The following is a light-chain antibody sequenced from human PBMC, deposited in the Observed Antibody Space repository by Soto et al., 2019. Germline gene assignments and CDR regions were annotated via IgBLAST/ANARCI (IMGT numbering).Light chain of an antibody. V-gene: IGKV1-5*01. J-gene: IGKJ1*01. CDR3: QQYDSFSVT. Sequence: DIQITQSPSTLSASVGDTVATTCRACQGISGWLAFDQQKPGRAPKPLIYDVSALKRGVPPRFSGSGSGTEFTLTISSLQPEDFATYYCQQYDSFSVTFGQGLKGDIK. CDR2: DVS. CDR1: QGISGW.